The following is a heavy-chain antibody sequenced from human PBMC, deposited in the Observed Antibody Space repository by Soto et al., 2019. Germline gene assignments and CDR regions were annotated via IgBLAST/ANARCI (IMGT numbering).Heavy chain of an antibody. CDR3: ARARFQVLYGKPYFDS. CDR2: INHSGST. V-gene: IGHV4-34*01. Sequence: SETLSLTCAVFGGSFSGYYWNWVRQPPGKGLEWIGKINHSGSTNYNPSLKSRVTISVDTSKNHFSLMVDSVTAADTAVYYCARARFQVLYGKPYFDSWGQGTLVTVSS. J-gene: IGHJ4*02. D-gene: IGHD2-2*02. CDR1: GGSFSGYY.